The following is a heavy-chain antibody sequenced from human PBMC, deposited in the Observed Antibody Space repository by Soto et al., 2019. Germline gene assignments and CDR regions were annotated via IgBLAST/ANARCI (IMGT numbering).Heavy chain of an antibody. CDR1: GFTLTTYG. D-gene: IGHD6-13*01. Sequence: GGSLRLSCAAPGFTLTTYGMHWVRQAPGKGLEWVAAMSYDGTKEYYADSVKGRFTISRDSSRNTLFLQLNSLRAEDTAVYYCAKEFGSTWIDHWGEGTLVTVSS. CDR2: MSYDGTKE. CDR3: AKEFGSTWIDH. V-gene: IGHV3-30*18. J-gene: IGHJ4*02.